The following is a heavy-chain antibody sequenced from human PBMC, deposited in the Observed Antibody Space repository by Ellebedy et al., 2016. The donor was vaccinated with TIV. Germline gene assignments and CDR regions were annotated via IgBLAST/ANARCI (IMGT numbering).Heavy chain of an antibody. CDR2: INVYNSNT. J-gene: IGHJ4*02. CDR1: GYTFTNNG. Sequence: ASVKVSCKASGYTFTNNGISWVRQAPGQGLEWMGWINVYNSNTNYAQRFQGRVTLIADTSTSTAYMELRSLRSDDTAVYYCARSGGSGYRFDFWGQGTLVTVSS. V-gene: IGHV1-18*01. D-gene: IGHD3-22*01. CDR3: ARSGGSGYRFDF.